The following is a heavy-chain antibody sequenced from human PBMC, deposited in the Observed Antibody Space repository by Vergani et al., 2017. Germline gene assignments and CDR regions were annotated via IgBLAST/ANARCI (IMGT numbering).Heavy chain of an antibody. V-gene: IGHV3-72*01. D-gene: IGHD6-13*01. CDR3: AGFPGYD. Sequence: EVQLVESGGGLVQPGGSLRLSCAASGFTFSDHYMDWVRQAPGKGLEWVGRTRNKANSYTTEYAASVKGRFTISRDDSKNSLYLQIHSLKTEDTAVCYCAGFPGYDWGQGTLVTVSS. CDR1: GFTFSDHY. J-gene: IGHJ4*02. CDR2: TRNKANSYTT.